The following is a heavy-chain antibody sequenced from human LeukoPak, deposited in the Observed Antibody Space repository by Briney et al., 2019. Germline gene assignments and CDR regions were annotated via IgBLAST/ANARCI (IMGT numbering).Heavy chain of an antibody. V-gene: IGHV4-59*01. J-gene: IGHJ5*02. CDR3: ARNRVPGGS. Sequence: KPSETLSLTSTVFGGSMSGYYWSWIRQPPGKGLEWIGCIYNSGKTNYNPSLKSRVTISIDTAKNQFSLRLSSVTAADTALYYCARNRVPGGSWGQGTLVTVSS. D-gene: IGHD2-2*01. CDR2: IYNSGKT. CDR1: GGSMSGYY.